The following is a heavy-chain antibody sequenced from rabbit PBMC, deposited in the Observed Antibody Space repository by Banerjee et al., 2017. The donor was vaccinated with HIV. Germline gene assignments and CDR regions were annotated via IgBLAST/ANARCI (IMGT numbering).Heavy chain of an antibody. CDR1: GFSFSNKYV. J-gene: IGHJ4*01. V-gene: IGHV1S45*01. D-gene: IGHD5-1*01. Sequence: QEQLEESGGGLVKPEGSLTITCTASGFSFSNKYVMCWVRQGPGKGLDWIGCINSSSRNVVYARWATGRVTISQTSSTPVTLQMTRMTAAATATYFCAMSAPVFGLWGPGTLVTVS. CDR3: AMSAPVFGL. CDR2: INSSSRNV.